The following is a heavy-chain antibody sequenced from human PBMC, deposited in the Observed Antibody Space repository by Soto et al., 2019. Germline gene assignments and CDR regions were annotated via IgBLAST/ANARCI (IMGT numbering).Heavy chain of an antibody. Sequence: GESLKISCKGSGYSFTSYWISWVRQMPGKGLEWTGRIDPSDSYTNYSPSFQGHVTISADKSISTAYLQWSSLKASDTAMYYCARQQRASISPDYYYGRYVWGQSSTVTVSS. CDR3: ARQQRASISPDYYYGRYV. CDR2: IDPSDSYT. J-gene: IGHJ6*02. CDR1: GYSFTSYW. V-gene: IGHV5-10-1*01. D-gene: IGHD2-2*01.